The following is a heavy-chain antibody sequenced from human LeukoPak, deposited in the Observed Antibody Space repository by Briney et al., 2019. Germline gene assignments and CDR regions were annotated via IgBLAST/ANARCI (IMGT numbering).Heavy chain of an antibody. D-gene: IGHD5-18*01. J-gene: IGHJ4*02. V-gene: IGHV4-59*01. Sequence: SETLSLTCTVSGGSISSYYWTWIRQPPGKGLEWIGYIFYTGSTNYNPSLKSRVTISVDTSKSHFSLKLSSVTAADTAVYYCARVGSSYGPFDYWGQGILVTVSS. CDR2: IFYTGST. CDR3: ARVGSSYGPFDY. CDR1: GGSISSYY.